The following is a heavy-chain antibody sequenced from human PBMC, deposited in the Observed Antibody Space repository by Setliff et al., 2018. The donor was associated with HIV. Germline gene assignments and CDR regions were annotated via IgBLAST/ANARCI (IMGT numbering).Heavy chain of an antibody. Sequence: SETLSLTCTVSGGSMSSYYWSWIGQPPGKGLEWIGSIYYTGSTDYNPSLMSRVTISLDTPKNQFSLKLNSVIAADTAVYYCARNRVPSSLWGQGTLVTVSS. V-gene: IGHV4-59*01. J-gene: IGHJ4*02. CDR3: ARNRVPSSL. D-gene: IGHD3-10*01. CDR1: GGSMSSYY. CDR2: IYYTGST.